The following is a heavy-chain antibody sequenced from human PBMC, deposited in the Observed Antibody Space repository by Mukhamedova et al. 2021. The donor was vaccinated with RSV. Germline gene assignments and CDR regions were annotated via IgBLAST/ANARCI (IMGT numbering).Heavy chain of an antibody. J-gene: IGHJ5*02. D-gene: IGHD3-3*01. CDR2: ISHDGATK. CDR1: STYA. V-gene: IGHV3-30-3*01. CDR3: ARPYDYWSGNFGAGWFD. Sequence: STYAMHWVRQAPGKGLEWVAVISHDGATKYHAESVKGRLIISRDNSENTLYLQMHSLRVEDTAGYYCARPYDYWSGNFGAGWFD.